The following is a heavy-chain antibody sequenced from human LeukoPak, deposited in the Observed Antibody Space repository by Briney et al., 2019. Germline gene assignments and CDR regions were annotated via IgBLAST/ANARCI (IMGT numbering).Heavy chain of an antibody. D-gene: IGHD1-26*01. V-gene: IGHV3-53*01. J-gene: IGHJ4*02. CDR2: IYSGGST. CDR3: ARGAWEPTPFYYFDY. Sequence: GGSLRLSCAASGFTFSSYGMSWVRQAPGKGLEWVSVIYSGGSTYYADSVKGRFTISRDNSKNALYLQMNSLRAEDTAVYYCARGAWEPTPFYYFDYWGQGTLVTVSS. CDR1: GFTFSSYG.